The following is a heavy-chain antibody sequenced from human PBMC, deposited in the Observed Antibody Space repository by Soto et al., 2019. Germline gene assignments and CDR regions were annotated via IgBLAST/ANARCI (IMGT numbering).Heavy chain of an antibody. V-gene: IGHV4-59*08. CDR3: ARRGPSRDFDY. CDR2: IYYSGST. Sequence: SETLSLTCTVSGGSISSYYWSWIRQPPGKGLEWIGYIYYSGSTNYNPSLKSRVTISVDTSKNQLSLKLSSVTAADTAVYYCARRGPSRDFDYWGQGTLVTVSS. CDR1: GGSISSYY. J-gene: IGHJ4*02. D-gene: IGHD6-13*01.